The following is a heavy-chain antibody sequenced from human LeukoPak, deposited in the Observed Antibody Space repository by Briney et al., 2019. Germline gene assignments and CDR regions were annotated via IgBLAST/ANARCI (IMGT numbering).Heavy chain of an antibody. CDR3: ASQYLGVYYFDC. CDR1: RFTFSSYW. D-gene: IGHD3-3*01. V-gene: IGHV3-7*01. J-gene: IGHJ4*02. Sequence: GGSLRLSCAASRFTFSSYWMTWVRQAPGKGLEWVANIKQDGSEKYYVDSVKGRFTISRDNAKNSLYLQMNSLRAEDTAVYYCASQYLGVYYFDCWGQGTLVTVSS. CDR2: IKQDGSEK.